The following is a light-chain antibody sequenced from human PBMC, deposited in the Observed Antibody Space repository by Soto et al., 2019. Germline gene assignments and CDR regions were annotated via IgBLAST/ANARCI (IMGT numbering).Light chain of an antibody. J-gene: IGKJ3*01. CDR2: GAS. Sequence: EIVLTQSPGTLSLSPGERATLSCRASQSVSSSYLAWYQQKPGQAPRLLIYGASSRATGIPDRFSGSGSGTDFTLTIGRLEPEDFAVYYFQQYGSSPGFTFGPGTKVDIK. V-gene: IGKV3-20*01. CDR1: QSVSSSY. CDR3: QQYGSSPGFT.